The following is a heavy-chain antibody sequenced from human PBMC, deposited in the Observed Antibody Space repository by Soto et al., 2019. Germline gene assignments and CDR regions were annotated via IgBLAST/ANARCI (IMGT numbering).Heavy chain of an antibody. V-gene: IGHV1-46*01. CDR2: INASDGST. Sequence: GASVKVSCKAFGYTFTSYAIHWVRQAPGQRLEWMGIINASDGSTSYAQKYQGRVTMTRDTSTSTVYMELGTLTSEDTTVYYCARGDDYVWGTYRYFDYWGQGTLVTSPQ. J-gene: IGHJ4*02. D-gene: IGHD3-16*02. CDR3: ARGDDYVWGTYRYFDY. CDR1: GYTFTSYA.